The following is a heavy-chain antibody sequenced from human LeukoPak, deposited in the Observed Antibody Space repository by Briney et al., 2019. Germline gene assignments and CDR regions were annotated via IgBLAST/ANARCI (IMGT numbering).Heavy chain of an antibody. CDR2: ISSSSSTI. V-gene: IGHV3-48*01. J-gene: IGHJ4*02. CDR1: GFTFSSYS. Sequence: GGSLRLSCAASGFTFSSYSMNWVRQAPGKGLEWVSYISSSSSTIYYADSVKGRFTISRDNAKSSLYLQMNRLRAEDTAVYYCARAPLGGTIFGVVIVLGNDYWGQGTLVTVSS. CDR3: ARAPLGGTIFGVVIVLGNDY. D-gene: IGHD3-3*01.